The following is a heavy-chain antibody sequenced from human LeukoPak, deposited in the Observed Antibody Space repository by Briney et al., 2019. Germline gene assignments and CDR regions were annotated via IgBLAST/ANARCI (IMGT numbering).Heavy chain of an antibody. D-gene: IGHD2/OR15-2a*01. J-gene: IGHJ4*02. CDR3: ARDRMRSYLDY. CDR1: GGSISSGGNY. V-gene: IGHV4-31*03. Sequence: SEPVSLTCTVSGGSISSGGNYWTWIRQHPGKGLEWIGYIYYSGNTFYNPSLKSRVTLSVDTSKNQFSLNLSSLTAADTAVYFCARDRMRSYLDYWGQGTLVTVSS. CDR2: IYYSGNT.